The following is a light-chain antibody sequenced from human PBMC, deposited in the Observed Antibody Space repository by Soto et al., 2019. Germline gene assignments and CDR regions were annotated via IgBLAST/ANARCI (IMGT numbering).Light chain of an antibody. V-gene: IGLV2-14*01. CDR1: SSDVGGYNY. CDR2: EVS. CDR3: TSYTSHSTLDV. Sequence: QSALTQPASVSGSPGQSITISCTGTSSDVGGYNYVSWYQQHPDKAPKLMIYEVSNRPSGVSNRFSGSKSGHTASLTISGLQSEDEADYFCTSYTSHSTLDVFGTGTKLTVL. J-gene: IGLJ1*01.